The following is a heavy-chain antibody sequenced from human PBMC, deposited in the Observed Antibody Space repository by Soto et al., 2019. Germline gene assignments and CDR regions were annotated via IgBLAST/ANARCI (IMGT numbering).Heavy chain of an antibody. J-gene: IGHJ3*02. CDR1: GYTFTSYD. Sequence: ASVKVSCKASGYTFTSYDINWVRQATGQGLEWMGWMNPNSGNTGYAQKFQGRVTMTRNTSISTAYMGLSSLRSEDTAVYYCSRFFDGIGYCSGGSCYGNAFDIWGQGTMVTVSS. V-gene: IGHV1-8*01. CDR2: MNPNSGNT. D-gene: IGHD2-15*01. CDR3: SRFFDGIGYCSGGSCYGNAFDI.